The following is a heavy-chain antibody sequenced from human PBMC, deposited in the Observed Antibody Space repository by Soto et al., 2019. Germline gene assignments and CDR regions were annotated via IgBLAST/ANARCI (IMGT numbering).Heavy chain of an antibody. CDR2: ISGDGAVT. J-gene: IGHJ4*02. CDR1: GFTFRHDA. Sequence: GGSLRPSCAVSGFTFRHDAMSWVRLAPGEGLEWVSSISGDGAVTFCADSVKGRFTISRDNSKSTLHLQMNSLRAEDTAIYYCAKAESRVRIDYDDYFDYWGQGILVTVSS. D-gene: IGHD3-3*01. CDR3: AKAESRVRIDYDDYFDY. V-gene: IGHV3-23*01.